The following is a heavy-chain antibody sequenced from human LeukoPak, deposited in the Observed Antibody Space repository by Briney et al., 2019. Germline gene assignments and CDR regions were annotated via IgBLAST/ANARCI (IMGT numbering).Heavy chain of an antibody. V-gene: IGHV3-30*02. J-gene: IGHJ4*02. Sequence: GGSLRLSCAASGFTFSSYGMHWVRQAPGKGLEWVAFIRSDGTNIYYADSVKGRFTISRDNSQNTLYLQMNSLKTEDAAVYYCAKFHITGTTPSYFDYWGQGTLVTVSS. CDR1: GFTFSSYG. CDR3: AKFHITGTTPSYFDY. D-gene: IGHD1-7*01. CDR2: IRSDGTNI.